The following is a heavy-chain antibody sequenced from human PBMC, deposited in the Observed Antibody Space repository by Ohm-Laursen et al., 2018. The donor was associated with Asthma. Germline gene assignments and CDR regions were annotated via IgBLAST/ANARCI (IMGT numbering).Heavy chain of an antibody. J-gene: IGHJ4*02. CDR1: GYTFTSYD. V-gene: IGHV1-8*01. Sequence: ASVKVSCKASGYTFTSYDINWVRQATGQGLEWMGWMNPNSGNTSYAQKFQGRVTMTRDTSTSTVYMELSSLRSEDTAVYYCARAYCRSTSCYDYWGQGSLVTVSS. D-gene: IGHD2-2*01. CDR3: ARAYCRSTSCYDY. CDR2: MNPNSGNT.